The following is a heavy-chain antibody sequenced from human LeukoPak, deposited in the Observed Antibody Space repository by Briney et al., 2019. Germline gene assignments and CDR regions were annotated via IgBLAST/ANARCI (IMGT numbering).Heavy chain of an antibody. CDR1: GGSISSYY. D-gene: IGHD3-22*01. J-gene: IGHJ4*02. CDR2: IYYSGST. Sequence: SETLSLTCTVSGGSISSYYWGWIRQPPGKGLEWIGSIYYSGSTYYNPSLKSRVTISVDTSKNQFSLKLRSVNAADTAVYYCARTRITMIVGLASRFDYWGQGTLVTVSS. V-gene: IGHV4-39*01. CDR3: ARTRITMIVGLASRFDY.